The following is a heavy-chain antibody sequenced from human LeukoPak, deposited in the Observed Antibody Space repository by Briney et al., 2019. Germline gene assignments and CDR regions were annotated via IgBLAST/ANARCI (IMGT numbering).Heavy chain of an antibody. CDR3: ATLGAVYYESHGYPVFDH. Sequence: PSETLSLTCSVSGGSLSPYCWIWIRQPPGGGLEWLGEINQSGSTNYNPSLKSRVTISVEKFKNQFSLAVTSVTAADTAIYYCATLGAVYYESHGYPVFDHWGQGTLVTVSS. V-gene: IGHV4-34*01. CDR1: GGSLSPYC. J-gene: IGHJ4*02. D-gene: IGHD3-22*01. CDR2: INQSGST.